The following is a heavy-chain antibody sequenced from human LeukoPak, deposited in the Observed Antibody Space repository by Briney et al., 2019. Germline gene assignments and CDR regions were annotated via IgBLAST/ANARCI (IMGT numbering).Heavy chain of an antibody. CDR3: ARPRTIGYCSSTSCWGAFDI. J-gene: IGHJ3*02. V-gene: IGHV1-69*13. CDR1: GGTFSSYA. CDR2: IIPIFGTA. Sequence: ASVKVSCKAPGGTFSSYAISWVRQAPGQGLEWMGRIIPIFGTANYAQKFQGRVTITADESTSTAYMELSSLRSEDTAVYYCARPRTIGYCSSTSCWGAFDIWGQGTMVTVSS. D-gene: IGHD2-2*01.